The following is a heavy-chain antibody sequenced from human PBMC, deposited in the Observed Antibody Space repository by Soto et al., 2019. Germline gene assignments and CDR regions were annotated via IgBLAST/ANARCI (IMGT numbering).Heavy chain of an antibody. Sequence: QVQLQESGPGLVKPSQTLSLTCTVSGASISSGDYYWSWIRQPPGKGLEWIGHIHYSGSTYYNPSRKSRVTISVDTSKNQFSLKLNSMTAADTAVYYCARESIAVTANYFDYWGQGTLITVSS. V-gene: IGHV4-30-4*01. J-gene: IGHJ4*02. CDR3: ARESIAVTANYFDY. CDR2: IHYSGST. CDR1: GASISSGDYY. D-gene: IGHD2-21*02.